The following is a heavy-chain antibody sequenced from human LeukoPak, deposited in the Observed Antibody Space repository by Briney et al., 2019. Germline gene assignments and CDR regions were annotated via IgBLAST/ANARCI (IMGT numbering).Heavy chain of an antibody. D-gene: IGHD6-19*01. V-gene: IGHV4-59*08. J-gene: IGHJ4*02. CDR3: TRLAKYGSGWSVFDF. CDR2: VYSTGST. Sequence: SETLSLTCTVSGDSINNYYWTWVRQPPGKGLEWIGYVYSTGSTSNPSHKSRVTLSADTSKNQFSLKLSSVTAADTAVYYCTRLAKYGSGWSVFDFWGQGSLVTVSS. CDR1: GDSINNYY.